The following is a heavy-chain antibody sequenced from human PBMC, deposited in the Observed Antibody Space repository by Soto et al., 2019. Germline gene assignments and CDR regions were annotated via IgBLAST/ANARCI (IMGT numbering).Heavy chain of an antibody. J-gene: IGHJ3*02. V-gene: IGHV3-21*01. CDR2: ISSSSSYI. Sequence: GSLRLSCAASGFTFSSYSMNWVRQAPGKGLEWVSSISSSSSYIYYADSVKGRFTISRDNAKNSLYLQMNSLRAEDTAVYYCARGQLHDAFDIWGQGTMVTVSS. CDR1: GFTFSSYS. CDR3: ARGQLHDAFDI. D-gene: IGHD2-2*01.